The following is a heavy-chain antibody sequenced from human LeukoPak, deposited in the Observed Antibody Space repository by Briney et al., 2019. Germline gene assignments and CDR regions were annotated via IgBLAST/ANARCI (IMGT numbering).Heavy chain of an antibody. CDR2: IIPIFGTA. CDR3: ARDSKPRTETMVRGVMGGYYYYMDV. Sequence: GASVKVSCKASGGTFSSYAINWVRQAPGQGLEWMGGIIPIFGTANYAQKLQGRVTITADESTSTAYMELSSLRSEDTAVYCCARDSKPRTETMVRGVMGGYYYYMDVWGKGTTVTVSS. J-gene: IGHJ6*03. CDR1: GGTFSSYA. V-gene: IGHV1-69*13. D-gene: IGHD3-10*01.